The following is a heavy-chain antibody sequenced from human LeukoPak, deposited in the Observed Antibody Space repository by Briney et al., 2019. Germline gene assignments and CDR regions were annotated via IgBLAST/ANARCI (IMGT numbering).Heavy chain of an antibody. CDR1: GDSISTSSYY. CDR3: ARHKDYYYSYMDV. CDR2: IYYSGST. V-gene: IGHV4-39*01. J-gene: IGHJ6*03. Sequence: PSETLSLTCSVSGDSISTSSYYWGWIRQPPGKGLEWIGTIYYSGSTYYNPSLTSRVTISVDTSKNQFSLKLSSVTAADTAVYYCARHKDYYYSYMDVWGKGTTVTIS.